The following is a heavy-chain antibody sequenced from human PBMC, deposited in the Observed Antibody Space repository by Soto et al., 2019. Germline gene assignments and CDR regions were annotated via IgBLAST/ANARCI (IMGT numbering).Heavy chain of an antibody. CDR2: IFPLLAMV. CDR1: GGDLTNSG. Sequence: QVHLVQSGAEMKKPGSSVKVSCKVSGGDLTNSGISWVRQAPGQGLEWMGGIFPLLAMVDYSQKFQGGVTITADESTNTAYMDLGSLKSDDTAVYDCAKEDGAGDKSWGQGTLVIVSS. CDR3: AKEDGAGDKS. D-gene: IGHD1-26*01. J-gene: IGHJ4*02. V-gene: IGHV1-69*04.